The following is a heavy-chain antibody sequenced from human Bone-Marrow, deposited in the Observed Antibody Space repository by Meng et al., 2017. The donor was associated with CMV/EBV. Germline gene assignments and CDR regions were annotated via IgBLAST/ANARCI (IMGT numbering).Heavy chain of an antibody. Sequence: SETLSLTCTVSGYSITGPYYWGWIRQPPGKGLEWIGTIYHRGTTYYNPSLKSRATISVDTSKNQFSLKLSSVTAADTAVYYCAREGIAAAAFFDPWGQGTLVTVS. D-gene: IGHD6-13*01. J-gene: IGHJ5*02. V-gene: IGHV4-38-2*02. CDR2: IYHRGTT. CDR1: GYSITGPYY. CDR3: AREGIAAAAFFDP.